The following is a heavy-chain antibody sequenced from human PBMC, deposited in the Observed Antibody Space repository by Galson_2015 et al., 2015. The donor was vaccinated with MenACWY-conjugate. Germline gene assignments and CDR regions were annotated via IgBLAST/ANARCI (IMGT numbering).Heavy chain of an antibody. CDR3: TRPGYSSSSDY. CDR2: IFPADSDT. D-gene: IGHD6-6*01. Sequence: QSGAEVKKPGESLKISCTASGYSFTNSWVGWVRQMPGKGLEWMGIIFPADSDTRYSPSFQGQVTISADKSISTAYLHWSSLKASDTAIYYCTRPGYSSSSDYWGQGTLVTVSS. CDR1: GYSFTNSW. J-gene: IGHJ4*02. V-gene: IGHV5-51*01.